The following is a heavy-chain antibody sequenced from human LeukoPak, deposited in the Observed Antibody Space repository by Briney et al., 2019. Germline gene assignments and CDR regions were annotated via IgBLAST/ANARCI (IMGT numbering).Heavy chain of an antibody. D-gene: IGHD3-10*01. CDR1: GYTFTGYC. J-gene: IGHJ1*01. V-gene: IGHV1-2*02. CDR3: ASGRGWLGDLSPFQH. Sequence: ASVKVSCKASGYTFTGYCMHWVRQAPGQGLEWMGWINPISGVTNYAQKFQGRVTMTRDTSISTAYMDLSRLRSDDTAVFYCASGRGWLGDLSPFQHWGQGTLVTVSS. CDR2: INPISGVT.